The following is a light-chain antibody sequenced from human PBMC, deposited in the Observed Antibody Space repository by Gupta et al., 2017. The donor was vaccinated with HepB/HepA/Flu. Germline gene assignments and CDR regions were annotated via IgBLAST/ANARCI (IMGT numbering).Light chain of an antibody. CDR2: AAS. CDR1: QSISSY. V-gene: IGKV1D-8*01. CDR3: QQYYSFPLT. J-gene: IGKJ4*01. Sequence: VIWMTQSPSLLSASTGDRVTISCRMSQSISSYLDWYQQKPGKAPELLIYAASTLQSGVPSRFSGSGSGTDFTLTISCLQSEDFATYYCQQYYSFPLTFGGGTKVEIK.